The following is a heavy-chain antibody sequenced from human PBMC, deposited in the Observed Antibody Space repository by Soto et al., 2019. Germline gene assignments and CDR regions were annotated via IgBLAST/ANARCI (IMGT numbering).Heavy chain of an antibody. CDR2: ISWNSGSI. J-gene: IGHJ1*01. CDR1: GFTFDHYA. V-gene: IGHV3-9*01. D-gene: IGHD6-19*01. Sequence: EVQLVESGGGLVQPGRSLRLSCAASGFTFDHYAMHWVRQAPGKGLEWVSGISWNSGSIGYADSVKGRFTISRDNAKNSLYLQMNSLRAEDTALYYCAKDSYGSGWYNFQHWGQGTLVTVSS. CDR3: AKDSYGSGWYNFQH.